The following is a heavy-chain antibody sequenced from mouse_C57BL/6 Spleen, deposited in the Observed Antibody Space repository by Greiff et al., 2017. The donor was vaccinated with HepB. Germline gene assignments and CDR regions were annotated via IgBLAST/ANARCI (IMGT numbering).Heavy chain of an antibody. V-gene: IGHV1-85*01. Sequence: VQLQQSGPELVKPGASVKLSCKASGYTFTSYDINWVKQRPGQGLEWIGWIYPRDGSTKYNEKFKGKATLTVDTSSSTAYMELHSLTSEDSAVYFCARRTGDYDGYFDVWGTGTTVTVSS. CDR2: IYPRDGST. CDR1: GYTFTSYD. J-gene: IGHJ1*03. CDR3: ARRTGDYDGYFDV. D-gene: IGHD2-4*01.